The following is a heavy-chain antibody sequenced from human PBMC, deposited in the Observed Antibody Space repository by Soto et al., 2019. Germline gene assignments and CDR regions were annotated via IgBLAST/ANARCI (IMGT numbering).Heavy chain of an antibody. CDR1: GGSISSSSYY. J-gene: IGHJ5*02. D-gene: IGHD3-3*01. V-gene: IGHV4-39*01. CDR2: IYYSGST. CDR3: ARHLLRVYYDFGSGYYPNWIDP. Sequence: VSLTCTVSGGSISSSSYYWGWIRQPPGKGLEWIGSIYYSGSTYYNPSLKSRVTISVDTSKNQFSLKLSSVTAADTAVYYCARHLLRVYYDFGSGYYPNWIDPWGQGTLGTGAS.